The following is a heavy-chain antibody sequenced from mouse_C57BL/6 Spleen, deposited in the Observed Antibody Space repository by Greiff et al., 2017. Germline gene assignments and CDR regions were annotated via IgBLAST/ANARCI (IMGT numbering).Heavy chain of an antibody. CDR1: GYTFTDYY. CDR3: AMRDDYDDGAAWFAY. V-gene: IGHV1-26*01. J-gene: IGHJ3*01. CDR2: INPNNGGT. Sequence: VQLQQSGPELVKPGASVKISCKASGYTFTDYYMNWVKQSHGKSLEWIGDINPNNGGTSYNQKFKGKATLTVDKSSSTAYMELRSLTSEDSAVYYCAMRDDYDDGAAWFAYWGRGTLVTVSA. D-gene: IGHD2-4*01.